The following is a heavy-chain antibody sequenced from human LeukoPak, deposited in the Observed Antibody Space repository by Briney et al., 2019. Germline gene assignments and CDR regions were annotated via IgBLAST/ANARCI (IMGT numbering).Heavy chain of an antibody. V-gene: IGHV1-2*02. CDR1: GYTFTGYY. D-gene: IGHD3-3*01. CDR3: TRGARITLFGVAASSNGLDP. J-gene: IGHJ5*02. Sequence: GASVKVSCKASGYTFTGYYMHWVRQAPGQGLEWMGWINPNSGGTDDAQKFQGRVTMTRDTSINTAYMELSRLKSDDTAVYYCTRGARITLFGVAASSNGLDPWGQGTLVTVSS. CDR2: INPNSGGT.